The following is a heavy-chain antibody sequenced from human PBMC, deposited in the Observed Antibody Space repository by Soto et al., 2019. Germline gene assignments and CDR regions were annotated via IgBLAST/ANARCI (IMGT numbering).Heavy chain of an antibody. Sequence: SETLSLTCAVYGGSFSGYYWSWIRQPPGKGLEWIGEINHSGSTNYNPSLKSRVTISVDTSKNQFSLKLSSVTAADTTVYYCAKVSYCSGGSCYLYYYYVMDVRGQGTSVTVSS. V-gene: IGHV4-34*01. J-gene: IGHJ6*02. CDR1: GGSFSGYY. D-gene: IGHD2-15*01. CDR2: INHSGST. CDR3: AKVSYCSGGSCYLYYYYVMDV.